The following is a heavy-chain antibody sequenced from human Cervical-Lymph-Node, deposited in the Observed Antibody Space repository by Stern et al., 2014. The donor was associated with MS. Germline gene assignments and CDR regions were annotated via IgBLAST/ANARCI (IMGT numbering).Heavy chain of an antibody. CDR3: ARDRGLTHYFYGMDV. Sequence: VQLVESGGGVVQPGKSLRLSCAASGFTFSDYGMHWVRQAPGKGLEWVALATYDGSDQYYADSVKGRFTVSRDNSNNSVLLQMNGLRPEDTAVYFCARDRGLTHYFYGMDVWGQGTTVTVSS. J-gene: IGHJ6*02. D-gene: IGHD3-10*01. V-gene: IGHV3-30*03. CDR2: ATYDGSDQ. CDR1: GFTFSDYG.